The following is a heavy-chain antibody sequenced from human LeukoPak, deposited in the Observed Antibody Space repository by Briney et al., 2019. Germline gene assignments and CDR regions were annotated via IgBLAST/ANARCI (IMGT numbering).Heavy chain of an antibody. CDR1: GYTLTSYG. D-gene: IGHD6-19*01. Sequence: ASVKVSCEASGYTLTSYGINWMRQAPGQGLEWMGWISTQSGNTNYAQKVQGRLTLTTDRSTNTAYMELSRLRSDDTAVYYCARDGAVSSDAFDIWGQGTMVTVSS. CDR2: ISTQSGNT. V-gene: IGHV1-18*01. CDR3: ARDGAVSSDAFDI. J-gene: IGHJ3*02.